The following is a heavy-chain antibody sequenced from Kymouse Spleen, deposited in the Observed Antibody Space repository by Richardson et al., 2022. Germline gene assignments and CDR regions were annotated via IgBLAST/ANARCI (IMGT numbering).Heavy chain of an antibody. V-gene: IGHV3-66*03. CDR2: IYSCGST. CDR1: GFTVSSNY. Sequence: EVQLVESGGGLIQPGGSLRLSCAASGFTVSSNYMSWVRQAPGKGLEWVSVIYSCGSTYYADSVKGRFTISRDNSKNTLYLQMNSLRAEDTAVYYCAREGVGATGYYYGMDVWGQGTTVTVSS. J-gene: IGHJ6*02. D-gene: IGHD1-26*01. CDR3: AREGVGATGYYYGMDV.